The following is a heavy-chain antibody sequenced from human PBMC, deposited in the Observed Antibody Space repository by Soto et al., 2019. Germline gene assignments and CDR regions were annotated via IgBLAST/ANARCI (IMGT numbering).Heavy chain of an antibody. CDR1: GFTFSRHS. V-gene: IGHV3-7*01. D-gene: IGHD3-10*01. CDR3: ASSGADV. J-gene: IGHJ4*02. Sequence: GPLRLSWADAGFTFSRHSMSWVRQAPGKGLEWVANIKRDGSKKYYVDSVKGRFTISRDNAEPSLYLQMNSLRAEETAVYYCASSGADVWGQGTLVLVSA. CDR2: IKRDGSKK.